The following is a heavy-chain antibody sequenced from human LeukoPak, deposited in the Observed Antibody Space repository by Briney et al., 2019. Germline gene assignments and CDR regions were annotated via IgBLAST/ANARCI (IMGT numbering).Heavy chain of an antibody. CDR1: GYTFTGYY. Sequence: GALVKVSCKASGYTFTGYYMHWVRQAPGQGLEWMGWINPNSGGTNYAQKFQGRVTMTRDTSISTAYMELSRLRSDDTAVYYCARGSHDFWSGYYSYYYYYMDVWGKGTTVTVSS. CDR3: ARGSHDFWSGYYSYYYYYMDV. V-gene: IGHV1-2*02. CDR2: INPNSGGT. D-gene: IGHD3-3*01. J-gene: IGHJ6*03.